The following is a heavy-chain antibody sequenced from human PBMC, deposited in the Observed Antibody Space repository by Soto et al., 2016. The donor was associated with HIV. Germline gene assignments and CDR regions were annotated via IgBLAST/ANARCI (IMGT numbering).Heavy chain of an antibody. CDR2: ISTISSTI. CDR3: ARALRGYQQLLGCGPFDS. D-gene: IGHD2-2*01. CDR1: GFTFRNYN. J-gene: IGHJ4*02. V-gene: IGHV3-48*01. Sequence: EVQLVESGGGLVQPGGSLRLSCAASGFTFRNYNMNWVRQAPGKGLEWVSYISTISSTIYYADSVKGRVTISRDNAKNSLYLEINSLRAEDTAVYYCARALRGYQQLLGCGPFDSWGLGTLVTVSS.